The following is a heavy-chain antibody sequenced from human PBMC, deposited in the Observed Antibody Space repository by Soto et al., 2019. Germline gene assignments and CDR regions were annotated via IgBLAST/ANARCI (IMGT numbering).Heavy chain of an antibody. V-gene: IGHV3-30-3*01. D-gene: IGHD3-3*01. Sequence: GGSLRLSCAASGFTFSSYAMHWVRQAPGKGLEWVAVISYDGSNKYYADSVKGRFTISRDNSKNTLYLQMNSLRAEDTAVYYCARERFLVPGDYRGQGTLVTVSS. CDR2: ISYDGSNK. CDR3: ARERFLVPGDY. J-gene: IGHJ4*02. CDR1: GFTFSSYA.